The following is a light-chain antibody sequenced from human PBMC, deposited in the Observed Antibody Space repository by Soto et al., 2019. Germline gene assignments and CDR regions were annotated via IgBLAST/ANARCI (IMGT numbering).Light chain of an antibody. J-gene: IGKJ2*01. CDR3: QQYDDWPQYT. CDR1: QSVGSK. CDR2: AVS. V-gene: IGKV3-15*01. Sequence: EIVMTQSPATLSVSLGGRATLSCRASQSVGSKLAWYQQKPGQAPRLLIYAVSTRASGIPDRFSGSGSGTEFTLTISSQQSEDFAVYHWQQYDDWPQYTFGQGTKLQIK.